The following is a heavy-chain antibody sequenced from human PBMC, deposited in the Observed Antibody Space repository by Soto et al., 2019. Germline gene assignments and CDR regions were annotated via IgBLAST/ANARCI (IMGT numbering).Heavy chain of an antibody. Sequence: VQLVESGGGLVQPGGSLRLSCAASGITFSSYWMHWVRQASGKGLVWVSHINNDGSSTNYEDSVKGRFTISRDNAKDTLYLQMNGLRAEDTAVYYCARGGSGNYFNYFDYWGQGTPVTVSS. V-gene: IGHV3-74*01. CDR3: ARGGSGNYFNYFDY. CDR2: INNDGSST. CDR1: GITFSSYW. D-gene: IGHD1-26*01. J-gene: IGHJ4*02.